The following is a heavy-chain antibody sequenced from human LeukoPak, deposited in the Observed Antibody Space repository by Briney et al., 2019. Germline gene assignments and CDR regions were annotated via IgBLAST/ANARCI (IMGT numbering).Heavy chain of an antibody. V-gene: IGHV3-74*01. D-gene: IGHD3-22*01. CDR2: INSDGSST. CDR3: ARPATVDSSGYYAPDDY. J-gene: IGHJ4*02. CDR1: GFTFSSYW. Sequence: GGSLRLSCAASGFTFSSYWMHWVRQAPGKGLVWVSRINSDGSSTSYADSVKGRFTISRDNAKNSLYLQMNSLRAEDTAVYYCARPATVDSSGYYAPDDYWGQGTLVTVSS.